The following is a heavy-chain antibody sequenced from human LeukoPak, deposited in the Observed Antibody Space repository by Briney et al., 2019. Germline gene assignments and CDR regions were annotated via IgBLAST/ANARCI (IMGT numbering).Heavy chain of an antibody. V-gene: IGHV5-51*01. CDR2: IYPGDSDT. Sequence: GEALKICCKCSGYSFTSYWIGWGRQMPGKGLEWGGIIYPGDSDTRYSPSFQGQVTISADKSISTAYLQWSSLKASDTAMYYCARQSGTHFDYWGQGTLVTVSS. D-gene: IGHD3/OR15-3a*01. J-gene: IGHJ4*02. CDR3: ARQSGTHFDY. CDR1: GYSFTSYW.